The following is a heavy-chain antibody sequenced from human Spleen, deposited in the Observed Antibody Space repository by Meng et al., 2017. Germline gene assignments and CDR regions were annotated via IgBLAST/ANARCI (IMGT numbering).Heavy chain of an antibody. Sequence: GGSLRLSCAASGFTFSSYAMHWVRQAPDKGLEWVAVISYDGSNKYYADSVKGRFTISRDNSKNTLYLQMNSLRAEDTAVYYCARAHLHGGQWLARRRSYYYGMDVWGQGTTVTVSS. CDR2: ISYDGSNK. D-gene: IGHD6-19*01. V-gene: IGHV3-30*01. CDR1: GFTFSSYA. J-gene: IGHJ6*02. CDR3: ARAHLHGGQWLARRRSYYYGMDV.